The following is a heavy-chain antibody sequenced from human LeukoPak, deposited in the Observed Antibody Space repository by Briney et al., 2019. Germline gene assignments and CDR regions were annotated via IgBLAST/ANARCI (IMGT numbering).Heavy chain of an antibody. Sequence: PSETLSLTCTVSGGSISSYYWSWIRQPPGKGLEWIGEINHSGSTNYNPSLKSRVTISVDTSKNQFSLKLSSVTAADTAVYYCARGRKGSVLGYWGQGTLVTVSS. V-gene: IGHV4-34*01. CDR1: GGSISSYY. CDR2: INHSGST. J-gene: IGHJ4*02. D-gene: IGHD2/OR15-2a*01. CDR3: ARGRKGSVLGY.